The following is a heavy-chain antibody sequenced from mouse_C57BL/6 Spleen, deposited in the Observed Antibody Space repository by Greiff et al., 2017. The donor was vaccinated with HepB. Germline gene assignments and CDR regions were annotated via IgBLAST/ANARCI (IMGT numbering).Heavy chain of an antibody. Sequence: VQLQQSGPELVKPGASVKISCKASGYAFSSSWMNWVKQRPGKGLEWIGRIYPGDGDTNYNGKFKGKATLTADKSSRTAYMQLSSLTSEDSAVYFCARWGTTVVADYYAMDYWGQGTSVTVSS. CDR2: IYPGDGDT. CDR1: GYAFSSSW. J-gene: IGHJ4*01. V-gene: IGHV1-82*01. D-gene: IGHD1-1*01. CDR3: ARWGTTVVADYYAMDY.